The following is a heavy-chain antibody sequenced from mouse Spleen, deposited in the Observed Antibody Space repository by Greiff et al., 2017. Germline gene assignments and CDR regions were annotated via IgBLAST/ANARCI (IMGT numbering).Heavy chain of an antibody. CDR3: ARHRDTTVGDY. V-gene: IGHV5-9-3*01. CDR2: ISSGGSYT. J-gene: IGHJ2*01. Sequence: EVKLVESGGGLVKPGGSLKLSCAASGFTFSSYAMSWVRQTPEKRLEWVATISSGGSYTYYPDSVKGQFTISRDNAKNTLYLQMSSLRSEDTAMYYCARHRDTTVGDYWGQGTTLTVSS. D-gene: IGHD1-1*01. CDR1: GFTFSSYA.